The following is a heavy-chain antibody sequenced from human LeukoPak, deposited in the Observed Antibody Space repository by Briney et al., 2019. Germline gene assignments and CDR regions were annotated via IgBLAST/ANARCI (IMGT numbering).Heavy chain of an antibody. CDR3: ARDSSGWPFAY. D-gene: IGHD6-19*01. V-gene: IGHV1-18*01. J-gene: IGHJ4*02. Sequence: SSVKVSCKASGYSLSRYAIHWVRQAPGQRLEWMGWISAYNGNTNFPQKLQDRVTLTTDTSTSTAYMELRSLRSDDTAVYYCARDSSGWPFAYWGQGTLVTVSS. CDR1: GYSLSRYA. CDR2: ISAYNGNT.